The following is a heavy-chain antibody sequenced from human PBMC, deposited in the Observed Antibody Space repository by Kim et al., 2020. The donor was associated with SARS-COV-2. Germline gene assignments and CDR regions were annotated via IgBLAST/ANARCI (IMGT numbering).Heavy chain of an antibody. J-gene: IGHJ4*02. V-gene: IGHV3-21*01. CDR3: ARGSRGYSYGIPDY. CDR2: ISSSGTYI. Sequence: GGSLRLSCAASGFSFSSYSMNWVRQAPGKGLEWVSSISSSGTYIYYADSVKGRFTISRDNAKNSLYLQMNSLRAEDTAVYYCARGSRGYSYGIPDYWGQGTLVTVSS. CDR1: GFSFSSYS. D-gene: IGHD5-18*01.